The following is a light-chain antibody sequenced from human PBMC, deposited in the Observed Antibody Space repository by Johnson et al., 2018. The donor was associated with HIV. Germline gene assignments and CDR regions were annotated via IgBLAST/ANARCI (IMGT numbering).Light chain of an antibody. J-gene: IGLJ1*01. CDR1: SSNIGNNY. V-gene: IGLV1-51*01. Sequence: QSVLTQPPSVSAAPGQTVTISCSGSSSNIGNNYVSWYQQLPGTAPKLLIYDNYKRPSGIPDRFSGSKSGTSATLGITGLQTGDEADYYCGTWDSGLGALYVFGTGTNVTVL. CDR3: GTWDSGLGALYV. CDR2: DNY.